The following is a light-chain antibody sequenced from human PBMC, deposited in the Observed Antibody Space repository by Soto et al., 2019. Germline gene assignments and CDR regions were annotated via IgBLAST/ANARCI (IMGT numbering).Light chain of an antibody. Sequence: ELTQAPSVSVSPGQTARITCSGDALPKKYAYWYQQLPGTVPKLLIYRNNQRPSGVPDRFSGSKSGTSASLAISGLRSEDEADYYCAAWDDSLSVVVFGRGTKLTVL. V-gene: IGLV1-47*01. CDR1: LPKKY. CDR2: RNN. J-gene: IGLJ2*01. CDR3: AAWDDSLSVVV.